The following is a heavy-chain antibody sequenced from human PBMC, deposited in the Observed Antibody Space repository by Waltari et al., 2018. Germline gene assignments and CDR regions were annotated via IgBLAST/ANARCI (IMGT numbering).Heavy chain of an antibody. V-gene: IGHV3-74*01. CDR2: INDDGTST. CDR3: TRAPWGELVIASDI. D-gene: IGHD3-16*01. J-gene: IGHJ3*02. Sequence: QLEESGGGLVQTGESLRLSCEASGFTLSRTWMHWVRQGRGKGREWVARINDDGTSTNYADSVRGRFTISRDNAKNTLYLEMNSLRGEDSGVYYCTRAPWGELVIASDIWGQGTVVSVSS. CDR1: GFTLSRTW.